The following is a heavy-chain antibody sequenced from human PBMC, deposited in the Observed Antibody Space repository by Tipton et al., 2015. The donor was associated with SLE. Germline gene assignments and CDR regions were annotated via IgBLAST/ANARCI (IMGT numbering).Heavy chain of an antibody. Sequence: SLRLSCAASGFTFSSYGMHWVRQAPGKGLEWVAFIRYDGSNKYYADSVKGRFTISRDNSKNTLYLQMNSLRAEDTAVYYCAKDGGGSWDWFDPWGQGTLVTVSS. J-gene: IGHJ5*02. CDR2: IRYDGSNK. CDR3: AKDGGGSWDWFDP. V-gene: IGHV3-30*02. D-gene: IGHD2-15*01. CDR1: GFTFSSYG.